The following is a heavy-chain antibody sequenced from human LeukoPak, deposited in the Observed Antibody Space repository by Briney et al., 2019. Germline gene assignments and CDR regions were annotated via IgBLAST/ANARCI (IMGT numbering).Heavy chain of an antibody. CDR2: IFYSGST. CDR3: ARFTARAREIDY. J-gene: IGHJ4*02. D-gene: IGHD6-6*01. CDR1: GGSINNGDYF. V-gene: IGHV4-30-4*08. Sequence: SQTLSLTCTVSGGSINNGDYFWSWIRQPPGKGLEWIGYIFYSGSTYYNPSLKSRITISLDTSKSQFSLKLSSVTAADTAVYYCARFTARAREIDYWGQGILVTVSS.